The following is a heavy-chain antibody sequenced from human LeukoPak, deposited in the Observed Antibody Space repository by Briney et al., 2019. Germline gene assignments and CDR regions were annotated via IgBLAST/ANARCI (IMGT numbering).Heavy chain of an antibody. Sequence: GGSLRLSCAASGFIFSSWWMIWFRRLPGKGLVSVSHINTDGSYIRYADSVKGRFTISRDNAKNTLYLQMNSLSPEDTGVYYCTTIRIDWSLSYWGQGALVTVSS. CDR3: TTIRIDWSLSY. CDR2: INTDGSYI. J-gene: IGHJ4*02. D-gene: IGHD3-9*01. CDR1: GFIFSSWW. V-gene: IGHV3-74*01.